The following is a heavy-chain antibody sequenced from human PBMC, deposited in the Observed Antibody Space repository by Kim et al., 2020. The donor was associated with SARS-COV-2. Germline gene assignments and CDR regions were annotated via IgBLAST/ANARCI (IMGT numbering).Heavy chain of an antibody. CDR3: AKGRGYSDYDFDY. J-gene: IGHJ4*02. CDR2: IRGGAGAT. CDR1: GFTFTNYA. V-gene: IGHV3-23*01. Sequence: GGSLRLSCAASGFTFTNYAMNWVRQAPGKGLEWVSAIRGGAGATYDADSVKGRFTISRDNSKNTLYLQMNSLRAEDTAVYYCAKGRGYSDYDFDYWGQGSLVTASA. D-gene: IGHD5-12*01.